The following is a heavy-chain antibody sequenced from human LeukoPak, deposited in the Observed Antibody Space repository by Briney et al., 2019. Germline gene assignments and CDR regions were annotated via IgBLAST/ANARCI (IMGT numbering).Heavy chain of an antibody. J-gene: IGHJ6*04. CDR3: ARDYCSSTSCYAYYYYGMDV. CDR2: ISYDGSNK. CDR1: GFTFSSYA. D-gene: IGHD2-2*01. V-gene: IGHV3-30*01. Sequence: GRSLRLSCAASGFTFSSYAMHWARQAPGKGLEWVAVISYDGSNKYYADSVKGRFTISRDNSKNTLYLQMNSLRAEDTAVYYCARDYCSSTSCYAYYYYGMDVWGKGTTVTVSS.